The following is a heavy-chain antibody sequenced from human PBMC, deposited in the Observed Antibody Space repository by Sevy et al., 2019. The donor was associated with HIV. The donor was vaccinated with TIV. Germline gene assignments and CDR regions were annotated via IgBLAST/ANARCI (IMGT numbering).Heavy chain of an antibody. J-gene: IGHJ4*02. CDR3: AKTPMTEAAPYFDF. Sequence: GGSLRLSCAGSGFTFEDYALHWVRQAPGQGLEWVAGINWNSGSLDYADSVKGRFTISRDDAKNSLYLQMDTLRTGDTALYYCAKTPMTEAAPYFDFWGQGTLVTVSS. CDR1: GFTFEDYA. D-gene: IGHD6-19*01. V-gene: IGHV3-9*01. CDR2: INWNSGSL.